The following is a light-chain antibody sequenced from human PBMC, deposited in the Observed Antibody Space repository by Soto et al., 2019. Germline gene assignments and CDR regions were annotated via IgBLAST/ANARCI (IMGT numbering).Light chain of an antibody. V-gene: IGLV2-14*01. J-gene: IGLJ1*01. Sequence: QSVLTQPASVSGSPGQSITISCTGTSSDIGGYYYVSWYQHHPGKAPKLMIYQVSNRPSGVSNRFSGSKSGNTASLTISGLQAEDEADYYCTSYSSSSTFYVFGTGTNVTVL. CDR1: SSDIGGYYY. CDR3: TSYSSSSTFYV. CDR2: QVS.